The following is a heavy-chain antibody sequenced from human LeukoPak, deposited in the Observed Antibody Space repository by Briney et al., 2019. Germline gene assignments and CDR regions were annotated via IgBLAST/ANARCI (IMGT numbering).Heavy chain of an antibody. CDR2: INPNSGGT. CDR3: ARGTTVNGRTFDY. V-gene: IGHV1-2*02. Sequence: ASAKVSCKASGYTFTGYYMHWVRQAPGQGLEWMGWINPNSGGTNYAQKFQGRVTMTRDTSISTAYMELSRLRSDDTAVYYCARGTTVNGRTFDYWGQGTLVTVSS. J-gene: IGHJ4*02. CDR1: GYTFTGYY. D-gene: IGHD4-11*01.